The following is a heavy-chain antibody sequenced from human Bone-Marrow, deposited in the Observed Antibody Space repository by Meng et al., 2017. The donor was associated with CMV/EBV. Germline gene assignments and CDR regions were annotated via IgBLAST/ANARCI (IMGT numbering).Heavy chain of an antibody. CDR3: ARARNKPTHYFDY. D-gene: IGHD1-14*01. J-gene: IGHJ4*02. V-gene: IGHV3-11*04. Sequence: GGSLRLSCTASGFTFGDYAMSWVRQAPGKGLEWVSYISSSGSTIYYADSVKGRFTISRDNAKNSLYLQMNSLRAEDTAVYYCARARNKPTHYFDYWGQGTLVTVSS. CDR2: ISSSGSTI. CDR1: GFTFGDYA.